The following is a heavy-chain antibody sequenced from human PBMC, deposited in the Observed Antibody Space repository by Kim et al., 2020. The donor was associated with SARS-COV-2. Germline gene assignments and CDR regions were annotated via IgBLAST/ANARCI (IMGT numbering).Heavy chain of an antibody. V-gene: IGHV4-34*01. J-gene: IGHJ5*02. Sequence: SETLSLTCAVYGGSFSGYYWSWIRQPPGKGLEWIGEINHSGSTNYNPSLKSRVTISVDTSKNQFSLKLSSVTAADTAVYYCARFRSGHDCSGGSCYSGWFDPWGQGTLVTVSS. CDR1: GGSFSGYY. D-gene: IGHD2-15*01. CDR3: ARFRSGHDCSGGSCYSGWFDP. CDR2: INHSGST.